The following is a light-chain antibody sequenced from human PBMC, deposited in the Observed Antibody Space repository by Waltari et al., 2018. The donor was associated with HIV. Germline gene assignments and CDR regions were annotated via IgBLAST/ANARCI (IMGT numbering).Light chain of an antibody. CDR2: GAS. J-gene: IGKJ2*01. CDR1: QNIKTN. Sequence: IQMTQSPSSLSASVGDRVTLTCRASQNIKTNLNWYQQKPGKAPKVLIYGASNLKRGVPSRFSGSGSGTDFTLSISSLQPEDSATYYCQQGGGMPYTFGQGTMVEIK. CDR3: QQGGGMPYT. V-gene: IGKV1-39*01.